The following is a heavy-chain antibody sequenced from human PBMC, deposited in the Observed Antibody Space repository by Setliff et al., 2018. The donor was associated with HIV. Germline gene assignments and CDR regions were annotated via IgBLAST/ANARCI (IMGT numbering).Heavy chain of an antibody. CDR2: IHYSGST. CDR3: ARSDSGYRSSWAPFDI. CDR1: GGSISGSNYV. D-gene: IGHD6-13*01. J-gene: IGHJ3*02. V-gene: IGHV4-39*01. Sequence: SETLSLTCTVYGGSISGSNYVWGWIRQTPRKGLEWIATIHYSGSTYHNPSLESRITISVDTSKNQFSLKLSSVTAADTAVYYCARSDSGYRSSWAPFDIWGQGEMVTVPS.